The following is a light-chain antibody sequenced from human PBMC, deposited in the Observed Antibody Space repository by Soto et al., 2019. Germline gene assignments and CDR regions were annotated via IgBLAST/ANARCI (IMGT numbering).Light chain of an antibody. Sequence: EIVMTQSTATLSVSPGERATLSCRASQSVSSNLAWYQQKPGQAPRLLIYGASTRATSIPARFSGSGSGTGFTLTISSLQSEDFAVYYCPQYNNWPPITFGQGTKLEIK. J-gene: IGKJ2*01. CDR1: QSVSSN. CDR2: GAS. V-gene: IGKV3-15*01. CDR3: PQYNNWPPIT.